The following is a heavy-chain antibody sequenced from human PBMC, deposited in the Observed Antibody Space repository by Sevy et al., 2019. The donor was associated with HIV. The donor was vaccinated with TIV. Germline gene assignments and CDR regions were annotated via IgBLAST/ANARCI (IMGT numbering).Heavy chain of an antibody. D-gene: IGHD6-13*01. J-gene: IGHJ6*02. CDR3: ARGAIAAAGYSYGMDV. Sequence: SETLSLTCAVSGASITSSVWWTWVRQPPGKGVEWIGKRYHSGSTTYNPSLKSRVTILVDNSKNQFSLHLKSVTAADTAVYYCARGAIAAAGYSYGMDVWGQGTTVTVSS. CDR2: RYHSGST. CDR1: GASITSSVW. V-gene: IGHV4-4*02.